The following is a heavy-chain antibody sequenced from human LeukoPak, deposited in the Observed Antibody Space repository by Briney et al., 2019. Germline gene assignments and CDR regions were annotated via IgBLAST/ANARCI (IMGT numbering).Heavy chain of an antibody. Sequence: SETLSLTCTVSGGSISSHYWSWIRQPPGKGLEWIGYIYYSGSTNYNPSLKSRVTISVDTSKNQFSLKLSSVTAADTAVYACARVITGTSYYYYYYMDVWGKGTTVTVSS. V-gene: IGHV4-59*11. CDR1: GGSISSHY. CDR2: IYYSGST. J-gene: IGHJ6*03. CDR3: ARVITGTSYYYYYYMDV. D-gene: IGHD1-20*01.